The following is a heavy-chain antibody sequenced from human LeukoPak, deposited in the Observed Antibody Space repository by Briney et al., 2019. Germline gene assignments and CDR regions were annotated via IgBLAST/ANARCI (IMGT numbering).Heavy chain of an antibody. CDR2: IKQDGSAK. J-gene: IGHJ4*02. D-gene: IGHD6-19*01. V-gene: IGHV3-7*01. CDR1: GFTFSDYW. CDR3: AGTSGWYPGDF. Sequence: PGGSLRLSCAASGFTFSDYWMTWVRQAPGKGLEWVANIKQDGSAKYYMDSVKGRFTTSRDNAKNSVFLQMNSLRAEDTALYYCAGTSGWYPGDFWGQGTLVTVSS.